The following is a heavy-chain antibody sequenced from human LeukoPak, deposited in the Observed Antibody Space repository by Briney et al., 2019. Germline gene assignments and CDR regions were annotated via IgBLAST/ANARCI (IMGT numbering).Heavy chain of an antibody. V-gene: IGHV4-34*01. D-gene: IGHD2-15*01. J-gene: IGHJ4*02. Sequence: SEALSLTCAVYGGSFSGYYWSWIRQPPGKGLEWIGEINHSGSTNYNPSLKSRVTISVDTSKNQFSLKLSSATAADTAVYYCARARRCSGGSCYPVDYWGQGTLVTVSS. CDR1: GGSFSGYY. CDR2: INHSGST. CDR3: ARARRCSGGSCYPVDY.